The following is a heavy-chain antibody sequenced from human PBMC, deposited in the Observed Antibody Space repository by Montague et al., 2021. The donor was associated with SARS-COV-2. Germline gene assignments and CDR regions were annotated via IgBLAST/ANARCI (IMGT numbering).Heavy chain of an antibody. Sequence: SETLSLTCAVYGGSFSGYYWSWIRQPPGKGLEWIGEINHSGSTNYNPSLKSRVTISVDTSKSQFSLKVSSVTAADTAVYYCARVRKDDYGDNYFDYWGQGTLVTVSS. CDR2: INHSGST. J-gene: IGHJ4*02. CDR1: GGSFSGYY. D-gene: IGHD4-17*01. CDR3: ARVRKDDYGDNYFDY. V-gene: IGHV4-34*01.